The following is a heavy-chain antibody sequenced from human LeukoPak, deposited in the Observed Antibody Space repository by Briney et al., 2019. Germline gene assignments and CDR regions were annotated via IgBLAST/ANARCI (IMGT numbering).Heavy chain of an antibody. CDR1: RYSFTAYG. J-gene: IGHJ4*02. CDR3: VKGHTDYYFTIDS. V-gene: IGHV3-23*01. CDR2: ISFNT. Sequence: PGGSLRLSCAASRYSFTAYGMGWVRQAPGKGPEWVAAISFNTHYPDSVKGRFTISRDNSKNTLYLQMNNLRAEDTAVYYCVKGHTDYYFTIDSWGQGTLVTVSS. D-gene: IGHD2/OR15-2a*01.